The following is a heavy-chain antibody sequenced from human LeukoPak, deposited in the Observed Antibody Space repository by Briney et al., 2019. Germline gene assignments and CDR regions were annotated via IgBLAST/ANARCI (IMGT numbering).Heavy chain of an antibody. V-gene: IGHV4-34*01. Sequence: PSETLSLTCAVYGGSFSGYYWSWIRQPPGKGLEWIGEINHSGSTNYNPSLKSRVTISVDTSKNQFPLKLSSVTAADTAVYYCARRWAAAGYYFDYWGQGTLVTVSS. CDR2: INHSGST. D-gene: IGHD1-26*01. CDR3: ARRWAAAGYYFDY. J-gene: IGHJ4*02. CDR1: GGSFSGYY.